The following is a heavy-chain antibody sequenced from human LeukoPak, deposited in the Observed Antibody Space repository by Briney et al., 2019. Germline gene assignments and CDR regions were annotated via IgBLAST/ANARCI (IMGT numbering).Heavy chain of an antibody. CDR2: IHTNGDT. CDR3: ARGGASSLPFDS. CDR1: GGSISSYY. Sequence: SETLSLTCTISGGSISSYYWSRIRQPAEKGLQWIGRIHTNGDTNYNPSLKSRVTMSVDTSKNQFSLKLNSVSAADTAVYYCARGGASSLPFDSWGQGTLVTVSS. V-gene: IGHV4-4*07. J-gene: IGHJ4*02. D-gene: IGHD6-13*01.